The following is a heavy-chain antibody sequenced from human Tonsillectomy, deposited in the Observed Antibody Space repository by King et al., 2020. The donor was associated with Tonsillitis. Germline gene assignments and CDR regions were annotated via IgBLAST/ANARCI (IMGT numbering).Heavy chain of an antibody. CDR3: AKSITMIDY. D-gene: IGHD3-22*01. CDR2: ISYDGSNK. V-gene: IGHV3-30*18. J-gene: IGHJ4*02. CDR1: GFTFSSYG. Sequence: VQLVESGGGVVQPGRSLRLSCAASGFTFSSYGMHWVRQAPGKGLEWVAVISYDGSNKYYADSVKGRFTISRDNSKNTLYLQMNSLRAEDTAVYYCAKSITMIDYWGQGPLVTVSS.